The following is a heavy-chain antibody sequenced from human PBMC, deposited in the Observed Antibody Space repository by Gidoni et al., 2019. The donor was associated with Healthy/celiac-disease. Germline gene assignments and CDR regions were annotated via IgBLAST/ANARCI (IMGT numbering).Heavy chain of an antibody. V-gene: IGHV3-33*01. CDR3: ARGEQWLGFFDY. CDR1: GFTFSSYG. CDR2: IWYDGSNK. J-gene: IGHJ4*02. D-gene: IGHD6-19*01. Sequence: QVQLVESGGGVVQPGRSLRLSCAASGFTFSSYGMHWVRQAPGKGLEWVAVIWYDGSNKYYADSVKGRFTISRDNSKNTLYLQMNSLRAEDTAVYYCARGEQWLGFFDYWGQGTLVTVSS.